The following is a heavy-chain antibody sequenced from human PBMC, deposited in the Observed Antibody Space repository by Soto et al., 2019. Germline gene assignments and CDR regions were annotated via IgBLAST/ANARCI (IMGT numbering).Heavy chain of an antibody. CDR3: APHLWFGELYY. CDR1: GFTFSSYA. V-gene: IGHV3-23*01. CDR2: ISGSGGST. D-gene: IGHD3-10*01. Sequence: EVQLLESGGGLVQPGGSLRLSCAASGFTFSSYAMSWVRQAPGKGLEWVSAISGSGGSTYYADSVKGRFTISRDNSKNTLYLQMDSLRAEDTAGYCWAPHLWFGELYYWGQGALVTVSS. J-gene: IGHJ4*02.